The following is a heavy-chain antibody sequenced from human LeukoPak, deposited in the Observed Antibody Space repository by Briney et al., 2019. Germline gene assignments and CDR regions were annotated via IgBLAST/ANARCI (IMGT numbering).Heavy chain of an antibody. Sequence: GGSLRLSCAASGFTFSSYSMNWVRQAPGKGLEWVSSINSDSNYIYYANSVKGRFTISRDAKNSVYLQMNSLRAEDTAVYYCARNGILGIAAAVDVWGKGTTVTVSS. V-gene: IGHV3-21*01. D-gene: IGHD6-13*01. CDR3: ARNGILGIAAAVDV. J-gene: IGHJ6*04. CDR2: INSDSNYI. CDR1: GFTFSSYS.